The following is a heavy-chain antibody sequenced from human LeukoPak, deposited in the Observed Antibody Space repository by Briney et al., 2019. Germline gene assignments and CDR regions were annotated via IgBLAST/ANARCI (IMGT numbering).Heavy chain of an antibody. D-gene: IGHD5-18*01. CDR2: ISYDGSNK. CDR3: AKVAGYSYGYGDY. CDR1: GFIFSSYG. V-gene: IGHV3-30*18. Sequence: PGGSLRLSCAASGFIFSSYGMHWVRQAPGKGLEWVAVISYDGSNKYYADSVKGRFTISRDNSKNTLYLQMNSLRAEDTAVYYCAKVAGYSYGYGDYWGQGTLVTVSS. J-gene: IGHJ4*02.